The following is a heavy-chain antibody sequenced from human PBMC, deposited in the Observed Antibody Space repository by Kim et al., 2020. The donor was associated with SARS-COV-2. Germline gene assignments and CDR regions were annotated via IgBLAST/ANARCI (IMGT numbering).Heavy chain of an antibody. CDR2: NNTNTGNP. D-gene: IGHD2-21*02. V-gene: IGHV7-4-1*02. CDR1: GYTFTSYA. CDR3: ARVPHCGGDCYPFGY. J-gene: IGHJ4*02. Sequence: ASVKVSCKASGYTFTSYAMNWVRQAPGQGLEWMGWNNTNTGNPTYAQGFTGRFVSSLDTSVSTAYLQISSLKAEDTAVYYCARVPHCGGDCYPFGYWGQGTLVTVSS.